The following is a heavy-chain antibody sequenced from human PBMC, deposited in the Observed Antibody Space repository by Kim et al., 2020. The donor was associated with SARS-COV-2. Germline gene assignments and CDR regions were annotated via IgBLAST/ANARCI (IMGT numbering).Heavy chain of an antibody. D-gene: IGHD3-10*01. Sequence: SVKVSCKASGGTFSSYAISWVRQAPGQGLEWMGGIIPIFGTANYAQKFQGRVTITADKSTSTAYMELSSLRSEDTAVYYCAKGLGFGELFQEYGMDVWGQGTTVTVSS. J-gene: IGHJ6*02. V-gene: IGHV1-69*06. CDR1: GGTFSSYA. CDR3: AKGLGFGELFQEYGMDV. CDR2: IIPIFGTA.